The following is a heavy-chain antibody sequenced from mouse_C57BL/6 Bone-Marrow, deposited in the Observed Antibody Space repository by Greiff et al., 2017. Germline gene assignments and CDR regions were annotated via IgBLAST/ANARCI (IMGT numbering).Heavy chain of an antibody. CDR1: GYTFTDYY. CDR3: ARRPANWVRAMDY. D-gene: IGHD4-1*01. V-gene: IGHV1-77*01. CDR2: IGPGSGST. J-gene: IGHJ4*01. Sequence: VQLQQSGAELVKPGASVKISCKASGYTFTDYYINWVKQRPGQGLEWIGKIGPGSGSTYYNEKFKGKATLTADKSSSTAYMPLSSLTSEDSAVYFCARRPANWVRAMDYWGQGTSVTVSS.